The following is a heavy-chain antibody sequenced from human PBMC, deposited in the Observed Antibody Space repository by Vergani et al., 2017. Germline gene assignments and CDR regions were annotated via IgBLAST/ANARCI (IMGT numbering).Heavy chain of an antibody. CDR3: TTGVGGTIRDD. D-gene: IGHD1-26*01. CDR1: GFTFSNAW. CDR2: NKSKTDGGTT. J-gene: IGHJ4*02. V-gene: IGHV3-15*01. Sequence: EVQLVESGGGLVKPGGSLRLSCAASGFTFSNAWMSWVRQAPGKGLEWVGRNKSKTDGGTTDYAAPVKGRFTISRDDSKNTLYLQMNSLKTEDTAVYYCTTGVGGTIRDDWGQGTLVTVSS.